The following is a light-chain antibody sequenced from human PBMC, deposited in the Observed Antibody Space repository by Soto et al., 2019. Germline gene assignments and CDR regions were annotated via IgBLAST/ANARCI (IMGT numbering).Light chain of an antibody. CDR3: QKYNSAPFT. J-gene: IGKJ4*01. CDR2: AAS. CDR1: QGISNY. Sequence: DIQMTQSPSSLSASVGDRVTITCRASQGISNYLAWYQQKPGKVPKLLIYAASTLQSVVPSRFSGSGSGTAVTLTISSLQPEDSGTYYWQKYNSAPFTFGGGTKVEFK. V-gene: IGKV1-27*01.